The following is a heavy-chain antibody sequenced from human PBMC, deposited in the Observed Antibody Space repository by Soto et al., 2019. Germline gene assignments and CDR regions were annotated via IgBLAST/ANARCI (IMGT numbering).Heavy chain of an antibody. CDR1: GFTFTRYS. V-gene: IGHV3-21*01. J-gene: IGHJ4*02. CDR2: ISSTTNYI. CDR3: ARESEDLTSNFDY. Sequence: GGSLRLSCAAFGFTFTRYSMNWVRQAPGKGLEWVSSISSTTNYIYYADSMKGRFTVSRDNAKNSVYLEMNSLSAEDTAVYYCARESEDLTSNFDYWGQGP.